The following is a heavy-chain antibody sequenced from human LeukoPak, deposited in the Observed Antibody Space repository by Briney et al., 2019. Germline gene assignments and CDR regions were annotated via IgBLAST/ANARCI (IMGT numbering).Heavy chain of an antibody. CDR1: GGSFSGYY. D-gene: IGHD3-22*01. CDR3: ARDIPEGPIYYDSSGYRFDY. V-gene: IGHV4-34*01. Sequence: PSETLSLTCAVYGGSFSGYYWSWIRQPPGKGLEWIGEINHSGSTNYNPSLKSRVTISVDTSKNQFSLKLSSVTAADTAVYYCARDIPEGPIYYDSSGYRFDYWGQGTLVTVSS. CDR2: INHSGST. J-gene: IGHJ4*02.